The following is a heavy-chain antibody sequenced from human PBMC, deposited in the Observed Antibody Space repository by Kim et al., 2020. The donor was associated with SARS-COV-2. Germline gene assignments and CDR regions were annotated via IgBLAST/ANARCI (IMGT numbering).Heavy chain of an antibody. V-gene: IGHV3-30*18. CDR1: GFTFSSYG. Sequence: GGSLRLSCAASGFTFSSYGMHWVRQAPGKGLEWVAVISYDGSNKYYADSVKGRFTISRDNSKNTLYLQMNSLRAEDTAVYYCAKGLAVAPDYWGQGTLVTVSS. CDR3: AKGLAVAPDY. J-gene: IGHJ4*02. D-gene: IGHD6-19*01. CDR2: ISYDGSNK.